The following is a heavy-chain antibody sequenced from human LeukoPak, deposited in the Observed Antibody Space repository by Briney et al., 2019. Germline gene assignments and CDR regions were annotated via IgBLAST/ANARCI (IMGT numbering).Heavy chain of an antibody. D-gene: IGHD3-10*01. V-gene: IGHV4-39*01. CDR1: GGSISSSSYY. CDR2: IYYSGST. J-gene: IGHJ5*02. Sequence: SETLSLTCTVSGGSISSSSYYWGWIRQPPGKRLEWIGSIYYSGSTYYNPSLKSRVTISVDTSKNQFSLKLSSVTAADTAVYYCARHGGGSGSYYPYNWFDPWGQGTLVTVSS. CDR3: ARHGGGSGSYYPYNWFDP.